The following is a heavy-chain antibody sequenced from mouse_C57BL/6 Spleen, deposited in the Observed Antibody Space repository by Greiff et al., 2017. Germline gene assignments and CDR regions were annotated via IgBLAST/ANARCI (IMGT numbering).Heavy chain of an antibody. D-gene: IGHD2-5*01. Sequence: QVQLQESGPGLVQPSQSLSITCPVSGFSLPSYGVHWVRQPPGKGLEWLGVIWSGGSTDYNAAFISRLSISKDNSKSQVFFKMNSLQADDTAIYYCATAYYSNYDAMDDWGQGTSVTVSS. V-gene: IGHV2-4*01. CDR1: GFSLPSYG. CDR2: IWSGGST. CDR3: ATAYYSNYDAMDD. J-gene: IGHJ4*01.